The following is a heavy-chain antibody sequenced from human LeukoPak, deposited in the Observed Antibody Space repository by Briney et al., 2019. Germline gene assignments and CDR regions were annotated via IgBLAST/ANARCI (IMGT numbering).Heavy chain of an antibody. CDR2: ISATGYTT. V-gene: IGHV3-23*01. D-gene: IGHD3-22*01. CDR3: AKDRYYNSIEFYMDV. J-gene: IGHJ6*03. CDR1: GLTFSNYA. Sequence: GGSLRLSCAASGLTFSNYAMSWVRQAPGKELEWVSVISATGYTTYYADFVKGRFTISRDNSKNTLYLQMNSLSPEDTAVYYCAKDRYYNSIEFYMDVWGKGTTVTASS.